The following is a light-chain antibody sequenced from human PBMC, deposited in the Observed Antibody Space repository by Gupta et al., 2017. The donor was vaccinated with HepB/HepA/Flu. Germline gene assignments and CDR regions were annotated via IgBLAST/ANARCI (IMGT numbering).Light chain of an antibody. CDR3: QQTCDTPRT. CDR1: QSISSN. CDR2: VAS. Sequence: DIQMTQSPSSLSASVGDRVTITCRASQSISSNLNWYQQKPGKVPKLLIYVASSLRSGVPSRFSGSGSGTDFTLTINSLQPEDLATYYCQQTCDTPRTFGGGTKVEI. J-gene: IGKJ4*01. V-gene: IGKV1-39*01.